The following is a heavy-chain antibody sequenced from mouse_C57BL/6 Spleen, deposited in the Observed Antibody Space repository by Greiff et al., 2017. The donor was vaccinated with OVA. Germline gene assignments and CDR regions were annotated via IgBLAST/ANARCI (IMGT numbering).Heavy chain of an antibody. D-gene: IGHD2-13*01. J-gene: IGHJ2*01. CDR2: IHPNSGST. Sequence: VQLQQPGAELVKPGASVKLSCKASGYTFTSYWMHWVKPRPGQGLEWIGMIHPNSGSTNYNEKFKSNATLTVDKSTSTAYMQLISLTSEDSAVYYCAREVNGYFDYWGQGTTLTVSS. V-gene: IGHV1-64*01. CDR3: AREVNGYFDY. CDR1: GYTFTSYW.